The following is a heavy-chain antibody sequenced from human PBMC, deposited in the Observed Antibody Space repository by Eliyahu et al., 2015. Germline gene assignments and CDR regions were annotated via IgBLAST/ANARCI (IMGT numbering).Heavy chain of an antibody. V-gene: IGHV3-30*18. D-gene: IGHD5-24*01. J-gene: IGHJ4*02. CDR1: XFXXRRYG. CDR3: VKAHRDGWFTPPLDY. CDR2: ILYDGSRE. Sequence: QVQLVESGGGVVXPGRSLXLSCAXXXFXXRRYGMHWVRQAPGKGLEWVAVILYDGSREYYADSVKGRFAISRDNSKNTLYLQMDSLRPEDTAVYHCVKAHRDGWFTPPLDYWGQGTLVTVSS.